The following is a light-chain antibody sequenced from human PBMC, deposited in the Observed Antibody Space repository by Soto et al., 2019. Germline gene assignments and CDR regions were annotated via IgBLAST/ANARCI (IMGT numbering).Light chain of an antibody. CDR1: QSVSSN. V-gene: IGKV3-15*01. J-gene: IGKJ3*01. CDR3: QQYNTWPLT. Sequence: ETVMTQSPATLSVSPGERPTLSCRASQSVSSNLAWSQQKPGQAPRLLIYDASTRAAGTPARFSGSGSGTEFTLSISSLQSEDFAVYYCQQYNTWPLTFGPGTKVDIK. CDR2: DAS.